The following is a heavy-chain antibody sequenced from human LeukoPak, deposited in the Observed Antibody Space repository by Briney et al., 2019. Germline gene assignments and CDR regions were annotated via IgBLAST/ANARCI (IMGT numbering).Heavy chain of an antibody. V-gene: IGHV4-59*08. D-gene: IGHD3-3*01. CDR3: ARHSAYYDFWSGYQTPFDY. CDR2: IYYSGST. J-gene: IGHJ4*02. CDR1: GGSISSYY. Sequence: SETLSLTCTVSGGSISSYYWSWIRQPPGKGLEWIGNIYYSGSTNYNPSLKSRVTISVDTSKNQFSLKLSSVTAADTAVYYCARHSAYYDFWSGYQTPFDYWGQGTLVTVSS.